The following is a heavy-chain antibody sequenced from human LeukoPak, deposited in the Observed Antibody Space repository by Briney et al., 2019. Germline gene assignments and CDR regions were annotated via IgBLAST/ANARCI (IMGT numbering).Heavy chain of an antibody. CDR2: ISGSGGST. CDR3: AKDNCSSTSCYSHWFDP. D-gene: IGHD2-2*02. Sequence: PGGSLRLSCAASGFTFSSYAMSWVRQAPGKGLEWVSAISGSGGSTYYADSVKGRFTISRDNAKNSLYLQMNSLRAEDTALYYCAKDNCSSTSCYSHWFDPWGQGTLVTVSS. CDR1: GFTFSSYA. J-gene: IGHJ5*02. V-gene: IGHV3-23*01.